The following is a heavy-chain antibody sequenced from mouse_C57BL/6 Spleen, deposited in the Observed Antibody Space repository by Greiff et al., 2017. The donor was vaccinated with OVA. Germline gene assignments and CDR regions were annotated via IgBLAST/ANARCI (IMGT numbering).Heavy chain of an antibody. CDR3: ARRGGSSGYD. J-gene: IGHJ3*01. D-gene: IGHD3-2*02. V-gene: IGHV1-50*01. Sequence: QVQLQQPGAELVKPGASVKLSCKASGSTFTSYWMQWVKQRPGQGLEWIGEIDPSDSYTNYNQKFKGKATLTVDTSSSTAYMQLSSLTSEDSAVYYCARRGGSSGYDWGQGTLVTVSA. CDR2: IDPSDSYT. CDR1: GSTFTSYW.